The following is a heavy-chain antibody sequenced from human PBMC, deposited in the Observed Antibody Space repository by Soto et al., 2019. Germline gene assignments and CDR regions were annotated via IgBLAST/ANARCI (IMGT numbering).Heavy chain of an antibody. CDR2: ISYDGSNK. V-gene: IGHV3-30*04. J-gene: IGHJ3*02. CDR3: ARDRDSSSSGAFDI. CDR1: GFTFSSYA. Sequence: GGSLRLSCAASGFTFSSYAMHWVRQAPGKGLEWVAVISYDGSNKYYADSVKGRFTISRDNSKNTLYLQMNSLRAEDTAVDYCARDRDSSSSGAFDIWGQGTMVTVSS. D-gene: IGHD6-6*01.